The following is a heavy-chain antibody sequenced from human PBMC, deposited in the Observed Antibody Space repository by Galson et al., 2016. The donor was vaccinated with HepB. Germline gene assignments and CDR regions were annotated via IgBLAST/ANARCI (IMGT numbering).Heavy chain of an antibody. CDR1: GYTLTEVS. V-gene: IGHV1-24*01. Sequence: SVMFSCKVSGYTLTEVSINWVRQSPGKGLEWMGGFEPEHDETTYAEKFQGRVTMTVDTATDTAYMALSSLRSEDTAVNYCATAHYCENISCAYYSDYWGQGSLVTVSS. CDR2: FEPEHDET. D-gene: IGHD6-6*01. CDR3: ATAHYCENISCAYYSDY. J-gene: IGHJ4*02.